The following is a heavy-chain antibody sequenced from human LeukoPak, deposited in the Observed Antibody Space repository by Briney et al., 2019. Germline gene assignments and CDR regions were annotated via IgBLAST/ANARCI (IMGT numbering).Heavy chain of an antibody. V-gene: IGHV1-46*01. D-gene: IGHD3-10*01. CDR1: GYTFTSYY. J-gene: IGHJ5*02. Sequence: ASVKVSCKASGYTFTSYYMHWVRQAPGQGLEWMGVINPSGGSTSYAQKFQGRVTMTRDTSTSTVYMELSSLRSEDTAVYYCARGGGVYGSGPNWFDPWGQGTLVTVSS. CDR2: INPSGGST. CDR3: ARGGGVYGSGPNWFDP.